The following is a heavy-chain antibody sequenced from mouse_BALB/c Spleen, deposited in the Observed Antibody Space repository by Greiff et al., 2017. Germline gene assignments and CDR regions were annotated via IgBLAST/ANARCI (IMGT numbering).Heavy chain of an antibody. Sequence: DVQLQESGPELVKPGASVKISCKASGYTFTDYNMHWVKQSHGKSLEWIGYIYPYNGGTGYNQKFKSKATLTVDNSSSTAYMELRSLTSEDSAVYYCARGRGNYDYYAMDYWGQGTSVTVSS. CDR1: GYTFTDYN. J-gene: IGHJ4*01. CDR2: IYPYNGGT. D-gene: IGHD2-1*01. V-gene: IGHV1S29*02. CDR3: ARGRGNYDYYAMDY.